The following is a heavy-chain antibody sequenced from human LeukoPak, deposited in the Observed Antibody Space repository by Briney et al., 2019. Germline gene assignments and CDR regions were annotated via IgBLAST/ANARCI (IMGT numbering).Heavy chain of an antibody. CDR1: GGSISSGDYY. CDR3: ARDGPITIFGDNWFDP. V-gene: IGHV4-30-4*08. J-gene: IGHJ5*02. Sequence: SETLSLTCTVSGGSISSGDYYWSWIRQPPGKGLEWIGYIYYSGSTYYNPSLKSRVTISVDTSKNQFSLKLSSATAADTAVYYCARDGPITIFGDNWFDPWGQGTLVTVSS. CDR2: IYYSGST. D-gene: IGHD3-3*01.